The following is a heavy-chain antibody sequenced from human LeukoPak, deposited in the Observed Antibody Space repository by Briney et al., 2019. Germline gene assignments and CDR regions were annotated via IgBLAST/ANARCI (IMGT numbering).Heavy chain of an antibody. D-gene: IGHD3-10*01. CDR2: IYYSGST. Sequence: SETLSLTCTVSGGSISSYYWSWIRQPPGKGLEWIGYIYYSGSTNYNPSLKSRVTISVDTSKNQFSLKLSSVTAADTAMYYCARDYGSGNSQIFXXWGQXTLXT. CDR3: ARDYGSGNSQIFXX. V-gene: IGHV4-59*01. J-gene: IGHJ4*02. CDR1: GGSISSYY.